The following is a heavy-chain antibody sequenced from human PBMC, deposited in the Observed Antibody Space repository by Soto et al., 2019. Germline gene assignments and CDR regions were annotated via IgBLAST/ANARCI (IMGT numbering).Heavy chain of an antibody. J-gene: IGHJ4*02. CDR1: GGTFSSYA. Sequence: SVKVSCKASGGTFSSYAISWVRQAPGQGLEWMGGIIPIFGTANYAQKFQGRVTITADKCTSTAYMELSSLRSEDTAVYYCAREGAAAGPLGYWGQGTLVTVSS. CDR2: IIPIFGTA. V-gene: IGHV1-69*06. D-gene: IGHD6-13*01. CDR3: AREGAAAGPLGY.